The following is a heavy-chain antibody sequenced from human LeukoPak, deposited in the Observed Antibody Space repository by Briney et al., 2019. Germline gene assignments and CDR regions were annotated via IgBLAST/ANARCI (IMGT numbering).Heavy chain of an antibody. CDR1: GFTFSSYA. V-gene: IGHV3-23*01. CDR2: ISGSGAST. D-gene: IGHD3-22*01. Sequence: PGGSLRLSCAASGFTFSSYAMTWVRQAPGKGLEWVSAISGSGASTYYADSVKGRFTISRDNFKNTLYLQMNSLRAEDTAVYYCYIPYYDTSAYKGYWGQGTLVTVSS. J-gene: IGHJ4*02. CDR3: YIPYYDTSAYKGY.